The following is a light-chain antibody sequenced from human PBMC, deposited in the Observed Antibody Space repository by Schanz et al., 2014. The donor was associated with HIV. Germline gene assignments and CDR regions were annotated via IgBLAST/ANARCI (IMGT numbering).Light chain of an antibody. J-gene: IGLJ1*01. CDR3: AAWDDSLNGFYV. CDR2: EIT. V-gene: IGLV2-8*01. Sequence: QSALAQPPSASGSPGQSVTIFCTGTSSDVGGYNYVSWYQQHPGSAPRLIIYEITKRPSGVPDRFSGSKSGTSASLAISGLQSEDEADYYCAAWDDSLNGFYVFGTGTKLTVL. CDR1: SSDVGGYNY.